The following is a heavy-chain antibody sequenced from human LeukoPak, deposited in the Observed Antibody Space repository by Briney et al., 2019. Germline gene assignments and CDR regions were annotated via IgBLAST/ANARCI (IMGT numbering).Heavy chain of an antibody. J-gene: IGHJ4*02. CDR1: GFTFDDYT. CDR2: ISWDGGST. CDR3: AKDSGGWYYFDY. Sequence: GGSPRLSCAASGFTFDDYTMHWVRQAPGKGLEWVSLISWDGGSTYYADSVKGRFTISRDNSKNSLYLQINSLRTEDTALYYCAKDSGGWYYFDYWGQGTLVTVSS. V-gene: IGHV3-43*01. D-gene: IGHD6-19*01.